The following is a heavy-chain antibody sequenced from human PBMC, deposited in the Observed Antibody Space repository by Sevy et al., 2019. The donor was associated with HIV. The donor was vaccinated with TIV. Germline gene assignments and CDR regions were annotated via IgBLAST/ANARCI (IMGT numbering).Heavy chain of an antibody. V-gene: IGHV3-48*02. Sequence: GGSLRLSCAASGFTFSSYSMNWVRQAPGKGLEWVSYISSSSSTIYYADSVKGRFTISRDNAKNSLYLQMNSLRDEDTAVYYCASSKHAEDKLESDYYYNYMDVWGKGTTVTVSS. J-gene: IGHJ6*03. CDR1: GFTFSSYS. D-gene: IGHD2-21*01. CDR2: ISSSSSTI. CDR3: ASSKHAEDKLESDYYYNYMDV.